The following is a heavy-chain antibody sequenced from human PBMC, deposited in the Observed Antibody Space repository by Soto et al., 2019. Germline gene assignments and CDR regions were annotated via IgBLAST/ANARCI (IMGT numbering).Heavy chain of an antibody. V-gene: IGHV4-39*01. D-gene: IGHD3-22*01. Sequence: SETLSLTCTVSGGSISSSSYYWGWIRQPPGKGLEWIGSIYYSGSTYYNPSLKSRVTISVDTSKNQFSLKLSSVTAADTAVYYCARLMYYYDSSGYYPDYWGQGTLVTVPS. J-gene: IGHJ4*02. CDR2: IYYSGST. CDR3: ARLMYYYDSSGYYPDY. CDR1: GGSISSSSYY.